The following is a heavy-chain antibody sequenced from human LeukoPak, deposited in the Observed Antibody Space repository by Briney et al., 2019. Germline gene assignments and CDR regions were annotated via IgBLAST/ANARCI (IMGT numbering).Heavy chain of an antibody. CDR2: IYTSGST. CDR3: ARNSCPSGSCYDNRGYFDY. J-gene: IGHJ4*02. V-gene: IGHV4-4*07. CDR1: GGSISSYY. D-gene: IGHD2-15*01. Sequence: PSETLSLTCTVSGGSISSYYWNWIRQPAGKGLEWIGRIYTSGSTNYNPSLKSRITISVDTSKNQFSLKLSSVTAADTAVYYCARNSCPSGSCYDNRGYFDYWGQGTLVTVSS.